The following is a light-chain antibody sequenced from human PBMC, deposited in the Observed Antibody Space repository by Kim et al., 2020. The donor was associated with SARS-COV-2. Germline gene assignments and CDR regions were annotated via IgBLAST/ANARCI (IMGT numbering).Light chain of an antibody. J-gene: IGKJ2*01. CDR3: QQYVNSPQT. Sequence: EIELTQSPGTLSLSPGERATLSCRASQSVSSGYLAWYQQKPGQAPRLLIYGASSRATGIPDRFSGSGSGTDFTLTISRLEPEDFAVYYCQQYVNSPQTFGQGTKLEI. V-gene: IGKV3-20*01. CDR1: QSVSSGY. CDR2: GAS.